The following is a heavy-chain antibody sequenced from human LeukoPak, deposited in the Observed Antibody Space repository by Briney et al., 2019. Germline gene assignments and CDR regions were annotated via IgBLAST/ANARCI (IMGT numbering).Heavy chain of an antibody. Sequence: ASVKVSCKASGYTFTSYGISWVRQAPGQGLEWMGWISAYNGNTNYAQELQGRVTMTTDTSTSTAYMELRSLRSDDTAVYYCARLASGYDSDVFDYWGQGTLVTVSS. CDR2: ISAYNGNT. D-gene: IGHD5-12*01. J-gene: IGHJ4*02. CDR1: GYTFTSYG. V-gene: IGHV1-18*01. CDR3: ARLASGYDSDVFDY.